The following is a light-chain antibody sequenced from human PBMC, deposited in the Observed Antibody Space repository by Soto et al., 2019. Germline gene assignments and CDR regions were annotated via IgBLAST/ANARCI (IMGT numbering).Light chain of an antibody. CDR2: DAS. CDR3: QQRSNWPPT. Sequence: EIVLTHSPATLSLSPWERATLSFRASQSVSSYLAWYQQKPGQAPRLLIYDASNRATGIPARFSGSGSGTDFTLTISSLEPEDFAVYYCQQRSNWPPTFGGGTKVDIK. J-gene: IGKJ4*01. V-gene: IGKV3-11*01. CDR1: QSVSSY.